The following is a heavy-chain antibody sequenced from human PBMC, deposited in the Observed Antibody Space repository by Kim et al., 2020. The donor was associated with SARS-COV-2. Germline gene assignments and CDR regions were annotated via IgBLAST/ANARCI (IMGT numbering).Heavy chain of an antibody. J-gene: IGHJ6*02. Sequence: ASVKVSCKASGYTFTSYAMNWVRQAPGQGLEWMGWINTNTGHPTYAQGFTGRFVFSLDTSVSTAYLQISSLKAEDTAGSYFSRELTLQGAYYYYGMDVWG. D-gene: IGHD4-4*01. CDR2: INTNTGHP. CDR3: SRELTLQGAYYYYGMDV. CDR1: GYTFTSYA. V-gene: IGHV7-4-1*02.